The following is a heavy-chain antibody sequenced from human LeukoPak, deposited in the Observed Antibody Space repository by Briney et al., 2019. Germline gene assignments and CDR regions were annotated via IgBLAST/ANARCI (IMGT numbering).Heavy chain of an antibody. CDR3: ARSCSSTSCYWYYYGMDV. Sequence: GRSLRLSCAASGFTFSSYGMHWVRQAPGKGLEWVAVIWYDGSNKYYADSVKGRFTISRDNSKNTLYLQMNSLRAEDTAVYYCARSCSSTSCYWYYYGMDVWGQGTTVTVSS. CDR1: GFTFSSYG. D-gene: IGHD2-2*01. V-gene: IGHV3-33*01. J-gene: IGHJ6*02. CDR2: IWYDGSNK.